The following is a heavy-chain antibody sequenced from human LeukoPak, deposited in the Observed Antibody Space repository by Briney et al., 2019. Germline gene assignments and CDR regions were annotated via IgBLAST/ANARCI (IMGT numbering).Heavy chain of an antibody. CDR3: TRGRYQLLGPNDS. Sequence: GGSLRLSCVVSGFSFSDNVFHWVRQAPGKGLEWVTYLSYDGVNAFYADSVKGRFTISRDNDKNSVYLQMNSLRDEDTAVYFCTRGRYQLLGPNDSWGQGSLVTVSS. V-gene: IGHV3-30*04. CDR1: GFSFSDNV. D-gene: IGHD2-2*01. J-gene: IGHJ4*02. CDR2: LSYDGVNA.